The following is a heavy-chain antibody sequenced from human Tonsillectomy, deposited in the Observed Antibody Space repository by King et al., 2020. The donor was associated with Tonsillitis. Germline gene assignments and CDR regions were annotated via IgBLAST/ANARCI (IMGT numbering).Heavy chain of an antibody. CDR2: IYYSGST. D-gene: IGHD2/OR15-2a*01. Sequence: QLQESGPGLVKPSETLSLTCTVSGGSISSYYWSWIRQPPGKGLEWIGYIYYSGSTNYNPSLKSRLTISVDTSKNQFSLKLSSATAADTAVYYCARVGLWPEYYFDYWGQGTLVTVSS. CDR3: ARVGLWPEYYFDY. CDR1: GGSISSYY. V-gene: IGHV4-59*01. J-gene: IGHJ4*02.